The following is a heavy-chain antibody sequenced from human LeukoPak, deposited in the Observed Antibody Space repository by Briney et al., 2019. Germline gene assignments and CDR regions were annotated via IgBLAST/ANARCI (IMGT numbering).Heavy chain of an antibody. Sequence: QPGRSLRLSCAASGFTFSDYAMSWVRQTSGKGREWVSGISGSGGSTYYADSVKGRFTISRDNSKNTLYLQMNSLRAEDTAVYYCAKDQKILDRLLFDYWGQGTLVTVSS. CDR1: GFTFSDYA. V-gene: IGHV3-23*01. CDR3: AKDQKILDRLLFDY. D-gene: IGHD1-1*01. J-gene: IGHJ4*02. CDR2: ISGSGGST.